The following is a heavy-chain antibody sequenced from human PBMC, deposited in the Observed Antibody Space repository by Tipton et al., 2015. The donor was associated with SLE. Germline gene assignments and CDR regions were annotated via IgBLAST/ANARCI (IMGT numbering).Heavy chain of an antibody. CDR3: ARDSRAFDI. CDR2: INHSGST. CDR1: GGSFSDYY. Sequence: TLSLTCAVYGGSFSDYYWSWIRQPPGKGLEWIGEINHSGSTNYNPSLKSRVTISVDTSKNQLSLKLSSVTAADTAVYYCARDSRAFDIWGQGTMVTVSS. J-gene: IGHJ3*02. D-gene: IGHD6-13*01. V-gene: IGHV4-34*01.